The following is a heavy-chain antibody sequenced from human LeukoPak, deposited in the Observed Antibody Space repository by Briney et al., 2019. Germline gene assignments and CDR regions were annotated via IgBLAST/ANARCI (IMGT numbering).Heavy chain of an antibody. CDR2: ISIDGSAT. J-gene: IGHJ4*02. CDR1: GFTFSRSW. Sequence: GGSLRLSCAASGFTFSRSWMHWVRQVPGKGLVWVSRISIDGSATDYADSVKGRFTISRDNAENTLYLEMNSLRAEDTAVYYCVGHWDLRYSGQGALVTVSS. D-gene: IGHD1-26*01. CDR3: VGHWDLRY. V-gene: IGHV3-74*01.